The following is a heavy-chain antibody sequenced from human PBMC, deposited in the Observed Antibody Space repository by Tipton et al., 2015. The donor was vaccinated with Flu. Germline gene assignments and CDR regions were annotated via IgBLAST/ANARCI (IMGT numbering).Heavy chain of an antibody. CDR1: GGSISRSTYY. D-gene: IGHD2-2*01. V-gene: IGHV4-39*07. CDR2: IYYSGTT. J-gene: IGHJ3*02. Sequence: TLSLTCTVSGGSISRSTYYWGWIRQPPGKGLEWVGNIYYSGTTYYNPSLQSRVTISADTSKNQFSLQRSSVTAADTAVYYCALAIGFCDSPTCAEAYDICGQGTMVTVSP. CDR3: ALAIGFCDSPTCAEAYDI.